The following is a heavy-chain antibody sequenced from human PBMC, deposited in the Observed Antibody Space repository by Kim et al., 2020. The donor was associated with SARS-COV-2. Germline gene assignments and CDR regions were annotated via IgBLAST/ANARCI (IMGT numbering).Heavy chain of an antibody. D-gene: IGHD3-10*01. CDR2: IYYSGST. CDR3: ARLLWFGAPRGYYYGM. Sequence: SETLSLTCTVSGGSVSSGSYYWSWIRQPPGKGLEWIGYIYYSGSTNYNPSLKSRVTISVDTSKNQFSLKLSSVTAADTAVYYCARLLWFGAPRGYYYGM. J-gene: IGHJ6*01. CDR1: GGSVSSGSYY. V-gene: IGHV4-61*01.